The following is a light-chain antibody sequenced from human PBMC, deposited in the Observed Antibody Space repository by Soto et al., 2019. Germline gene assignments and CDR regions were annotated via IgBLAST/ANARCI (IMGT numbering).Light chain of an antibody. Sequence: DVVMTQSPLSLPVTLGQPASISCRSSQSLVYSDGYAYLSWFQQRPGQSPRRLIYKASNRDSGVPDRFGGSGSGTDFTLQINRVEAEDVGIYYCMQGTHWPPTFGRGTRVEI. V-gene: IGKV2-30*01. CDR1: QSLVYSDGYAY. CDR2: KAS. J-gene: IGKJ1*01. CDR3: MQGTHWPPT.